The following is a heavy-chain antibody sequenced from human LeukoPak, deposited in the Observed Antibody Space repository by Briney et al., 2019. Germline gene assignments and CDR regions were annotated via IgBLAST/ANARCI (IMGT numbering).Heavy chain of an antibody. J-gene: IGHJ6*03. CDR2: IIPIFGTA. D-gene: IGHD4-17*01. Sequence: SVKVSCKASGYTFTTYAMNWVRQAPGQGLEWMGGIIPIFGTANYAQKFQGRVTITADKSTSTAYMELSSLRSEDTAVYYCARDGDYRGYYYYYMDVWGKGTTVTVSS. CDR3: ARDGDYRGYYYYYMDV. CDR1: GYTFTTYA. V-gene: IGHV1-69*06.